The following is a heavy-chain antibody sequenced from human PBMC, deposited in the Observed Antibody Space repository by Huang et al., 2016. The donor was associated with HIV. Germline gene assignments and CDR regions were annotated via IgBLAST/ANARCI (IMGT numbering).Heavy chain of an antibody. J-gene: IGHJ4*02. D-gene: IGHD3-10*01. CDR1: GFTFSSYW. Sequence: EVQLVESGGGLVQPGGSLRLSCAASGFTFSSYWMHWVRQVPGKGRVCVSHIKSDGSSTIYADSVKGRFTISRDNAKNTLYLQMNSLRAEDTAVYYCARGSRQGKYYYGSGTAYWGQGTLVTVSS. CDR2: IKSDGSST. CDR3: ARGSRQGKYYYGSGTAY. V-gene: IGHV3-74*01.